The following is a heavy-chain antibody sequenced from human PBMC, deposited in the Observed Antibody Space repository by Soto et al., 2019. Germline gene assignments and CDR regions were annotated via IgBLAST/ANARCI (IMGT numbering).Heavy chain of an antibody. Sequence: EVQVLESGGGLVQPGGSLRLSCAASGFTFTSHVMSWVRQAPGKGLEWVSSIGGSGGRTYYADSVKGRFTVSRDNSKSTQYLQMNSLRVEDTAVYYCAKGWGDGWGQGTLVTVSS. CDR2: IGGSGGRT. D-gene: IGHD3-16*01. J-gene: IGHJ4*02. V-gene: IGHV3-23*01. CDR3: AKGWGDG. CDR1: GFTFTSHV.